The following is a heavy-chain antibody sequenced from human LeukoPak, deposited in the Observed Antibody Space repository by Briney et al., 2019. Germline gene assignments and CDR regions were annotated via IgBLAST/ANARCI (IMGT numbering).Heavy chain of an antibody. CDR1: GYTFTSYD. J-gene: IGHJ4*02. CDR2: TNPNSGNT. D-gene: IGHD6-19*01. Sequence: ASVKVSCKASGYTFTSYDINWVRQATGQGLEWMGWTNPNSGNTGYAQKFQGRVTITRNTSISTAYMEPSSLRSEDTAVYYCARVAGSIDYWGQGTLVTVSS. V-gene: IGHV1-8*03. CDR3: ARVAGSIDY.